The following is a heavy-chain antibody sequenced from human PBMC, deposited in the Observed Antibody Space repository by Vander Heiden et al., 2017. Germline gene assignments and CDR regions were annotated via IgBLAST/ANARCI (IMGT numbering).Heavy chain of an antibody. J-gene: IGHJ5*02. CDR1: GFTFSSYS. CDR3: AGGGEDYDFWGGTTGLVDP. Sequence: EVQLVESGGGLVQPGGSLRLSCAASGFTFSSYSLNWVRPAPRKGVEWGSFISSSNRCNNYGGSWKGRFHNPRDKAKNSLLLQMDSLRDGDTAGDYWAGGGEDYDFWGGTTGLVDPLGQGTLVTVPS. CDR2: ISSSNRCN. V-gene: IGHV3-48*02. D-gene: IGHD3-3*01.